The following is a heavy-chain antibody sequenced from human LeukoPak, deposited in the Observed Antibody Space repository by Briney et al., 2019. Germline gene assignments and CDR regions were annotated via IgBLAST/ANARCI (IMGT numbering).Heavy chain of an antibody. CDR3: AKDTPRYFDY. CDR1: GFTFSSYA. Sequence: GGSLRPSCAASGFTFSSYAMSWVRQAPGKGLEWVSAISGSGGSTYYADSVKGRFTISKDNSKNPMYQQMNSLRAEDTAVYYCAKDTPRYFDYWGQGTLVTVSS. V-gene: IGHV3-23*01. CDR2: ISGSGGST. J-gene: IGHJ4*02.